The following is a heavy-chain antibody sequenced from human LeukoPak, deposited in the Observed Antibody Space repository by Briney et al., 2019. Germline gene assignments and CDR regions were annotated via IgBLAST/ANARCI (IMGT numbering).Heavy chain of an antibody. CDR2: LSGSGGST. D-gene: IGHD3-16*01. CDR1: GCTFRSYG. J-gene: IGHJ4*02. V-gene: IGHV3-23*01. Sequence: GGSLRLSCAASGCTFRSYGMSWVRQAPGKGLEWVSSLSGSGGSTYYADSVKGRFTISRDNSKNTLFLHMNSLRAEDTAVYYCAKALGGYDFDYWGQGTLVTVSS. CDR3: AKALGGYDFDY.